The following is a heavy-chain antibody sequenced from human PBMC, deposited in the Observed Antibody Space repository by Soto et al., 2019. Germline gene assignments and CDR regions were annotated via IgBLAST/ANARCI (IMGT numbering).Heavy chain of an antibody. CDR3: ARDAGYCSSTSCYGVMDV. J-gene: IGHJ6*02. Sequence: QVQLVQSGAEVKKPGSSVKVSCKASGDTFSSYAISWVRQAPGQGLEWMGGIIPIFGTANYAQKFQGRVTITADKSTSTSYMELSSLRSEDTAVYYCARDAGYCSSTSCYGVMDVWGQGTTVTVSS. CDR1: GDTFSSYA. V-gene: IGHV1-69*06. D-gene: IGHD2-2*01. CDR2: IIPIFGTA.